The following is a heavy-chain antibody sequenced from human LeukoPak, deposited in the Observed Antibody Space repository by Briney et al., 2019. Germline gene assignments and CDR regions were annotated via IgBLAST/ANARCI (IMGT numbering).Heavy chain of an antibody. Sequence: MPGGSLRLSCAASGFTFSSYSMNWVRQAPGKGLEWVSSITSSNNYIYYGDSVKGRFTISRDDAKNSLFLQMNSLRAEDTATYYCARGEFGDYYYFYMDVWGKGTTVTVSS. J-gene: IGHJ6*03. CDR1: GFTFSSYS. CDR3: ARGEFGDYYYFYMDV. V-gene: IGHV3-21*01. CDR2: ITSSNNYI. D-gene: IGHD2/OR15-2a*01.